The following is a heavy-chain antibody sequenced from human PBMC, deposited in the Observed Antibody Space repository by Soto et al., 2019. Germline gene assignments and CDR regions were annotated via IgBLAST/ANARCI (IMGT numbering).Heavy chain of an antibody. CDR2: INPNSGGT. Sequence: ASVKVSCKASGYTFTGYYMHWVRQAPGQGLEWMGWINPNSGGTNYAQKFQGRVTMTRDTSISTAYMELSRLRYDDTAVYYCAREGGITMIVGESTFDYWGQGNFVTVSS. CDR3: AREGGITMIVGESTFDY. CDR1: GYTFTGYY. V-gene: IGHV1-2*02. D-gene: IGHD3-22*01. J-gene: IGHJ4*02.